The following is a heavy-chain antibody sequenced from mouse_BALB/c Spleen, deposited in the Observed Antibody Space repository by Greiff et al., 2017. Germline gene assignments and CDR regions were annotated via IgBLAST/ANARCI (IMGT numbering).Heavy chain of an antibody. Sequence: VQLQQSGPELVKPGASVRISCKASGYTFTSYYIHWVKQRPGQGLEWIGWIYPGNVNTKYNEKFKGKATLTADKSSSTAYMQLSSLTSEDSAVYFCARGGLLRKMDYWGQGTSVTVSS. J-gene: IGHJ4*01. V-gene: IGHV1S56*01. D-gene: IGHD2-3*01. CDR3: ARGGLLRKMDY. CDR2: IYPGNVNT. CDR1: GYTFTSYY.